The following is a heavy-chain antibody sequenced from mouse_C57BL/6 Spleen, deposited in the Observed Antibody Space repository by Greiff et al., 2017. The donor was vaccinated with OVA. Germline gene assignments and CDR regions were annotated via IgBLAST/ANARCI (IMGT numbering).Heavy chain of an antibody. Sequence: VQLQQSGPELVKPGASVKISCKASGYTFTDYYMNWVKQSHGKSLEWIGDINPNNGGTSYNQKFKGKATLTVDKSYSTAYMELRSLTSEDSAVYYCARSRSSLWYFDVWGTGTTVTVSS. CDR1: GYTFTDYY. CDR2: INPNNGGT. J-gene: IGHJ1*03. CDR3: ARSRSSLWYFDV. V-gene: IGHV1-26*01. D-gene: IGHD1-1*01.